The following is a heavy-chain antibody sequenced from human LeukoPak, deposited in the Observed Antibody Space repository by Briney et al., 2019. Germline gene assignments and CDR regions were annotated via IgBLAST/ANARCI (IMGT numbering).Heavy chain of an antibody. CDR2: IYYSGST. Sequence: SETLSLTCTVSGGSVSSGSYYWSWIRQPPGKGLEWIGYIYYSGSTNYNPSLKSRDTISVDTSKNQFSLKLSSVTAADTAVYYCARDKLWFNYWGQGTLVTVSS. D-gene: IGHD5-18*01. CDR3: ARDKLWFNY. V-gene: IGHV4-61*01. J-gene: IGHJ4*02. CDR1: GGSVSSGSYY.